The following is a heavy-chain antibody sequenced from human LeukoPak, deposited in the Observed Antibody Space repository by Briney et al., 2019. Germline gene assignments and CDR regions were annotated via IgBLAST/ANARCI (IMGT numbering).Heavy chain of an antibody. CDR1: GGSISSSSYY. Sequence: SETLSLTCTVSGGSISSSSYYWGWIRQPPGKGLEWIGSIYYSGSTYYNSSLRSRVTISVDTSKNKFSLKLTSVTAADTAVYYCARHIANYFDYWGQGTLVTVSS. CDR3: ARHIANYFDY. CDR2: IYYSGST. V-gene: IGHV4-39*01. J-gene: IGHJ4*02.